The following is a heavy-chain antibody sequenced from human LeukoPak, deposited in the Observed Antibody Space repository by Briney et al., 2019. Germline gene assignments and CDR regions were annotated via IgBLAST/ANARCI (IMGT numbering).Heavy chain of an antibody. V-gene: IGHV3-33*06. J-gene: IGHJ4*02. Sequence: GRSLRLSCAASGFTFSNYGMNWVRQAPGKGLEWVAVIWYDGSNKYYADFVKGRLTISRDNSKNTLYLQMNSLRAEDTAVYSCAKYTSGTSYRGLDQWGQGTLVTVSS. CDR1: GFTFSNYG. D-gene: IGHD3-10*01. CDR2: IWYDGSNK. CDR3: AKYTSGTSYRGLDQ.